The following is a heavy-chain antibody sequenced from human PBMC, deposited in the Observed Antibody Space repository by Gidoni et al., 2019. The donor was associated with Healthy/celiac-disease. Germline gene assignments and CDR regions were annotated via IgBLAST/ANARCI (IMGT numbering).Heavy chain of an antibody. CDR1: GFTFSSYS. CDR2: ISSSSSYI. Sequence: EVQLVESGGGLFKPGGSLRLSCASPGFTFSSYSMNWVRQAPGKGLEWGSSISSSSSYIYYADSVKGRFTISRDNAKNSLYLQMNSLRAEDTAVYYCASGSHHLGYYFDYWGQGTLVTVSS. D-gene: IGHD1-26*01. J-gene: IGHJ4*02. CDR3: ASGSHHLGYYFDY. V-gene: IGHV3-21*01.